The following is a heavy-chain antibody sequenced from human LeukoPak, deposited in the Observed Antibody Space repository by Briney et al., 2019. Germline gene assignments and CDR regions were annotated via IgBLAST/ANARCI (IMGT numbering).Heavy chain of an antibody. CDR3: VKDLGRYRNNCFDY. D-gene: IGHD1-26*01. V-gene: IGHV3-23*01. CDR1: GFTFSSYA. J-gene: IGHJ4*02. CDR2: NSGSGGGT. Sequence: GGSLRLSCAASGFTFSSYAMSWVRQAPEKGLEWVSTNSGSGGGTYYADSVKGRFTISRDDSKNTLYLQMNSLRAEDTAVYYCVKDLGRYRNNCFDYWGQGTLVTVSS.